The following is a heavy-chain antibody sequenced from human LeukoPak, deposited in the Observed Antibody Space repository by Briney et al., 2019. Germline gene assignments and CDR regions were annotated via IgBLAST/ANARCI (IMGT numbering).Heavy chain of an antibody. J-gene: IGHJ4*02. Sequence: GGSLRLSCAASGFTFSSYAMHWVRQAPGKGLEWVAVISYDGSNKYYADSVKGRFTISRDNSKNTLYLQMNSLRAEDTSVYYCAKALEHSSGYYFDYWGQGTLVTVSS. D-gene: IGHD3-22*01. CDR2: ISYDGSNK. CDR1: GFTFSSYA. CDR3: AKALEHSSGYYFDY. V-gene: IGHV3-30-3*01.